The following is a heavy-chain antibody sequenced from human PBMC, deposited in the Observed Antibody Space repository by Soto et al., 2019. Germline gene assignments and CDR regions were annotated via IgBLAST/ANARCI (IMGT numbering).Heavy chain of an antibody. CDR2: IYYSGRT. V-gene: IGHV4-59*07. Sequence: PSDTLSLTCTVSGGSITDYFWTWIPQPPGKRLEWIGYIYYSGRTNYNPSLKNRVTISVDTSKNQFSLKLSSVTAADTAVYYCARVGGDDFGDYGGFDYWGQGTLVT. D-gene: IGHD4-17*01. CDR1: GGSITDYF. J-gene: IGHJ4*02. CDR3: ARVGGDDFGDYGGFDY.